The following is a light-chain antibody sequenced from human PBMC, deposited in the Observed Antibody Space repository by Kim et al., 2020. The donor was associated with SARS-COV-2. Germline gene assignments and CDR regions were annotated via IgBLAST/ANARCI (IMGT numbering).Light chain of an antibody. CDR3: QVWDSSSDHWV. J-gene: IGLJ3*02. Sequence: APGKTARINCGGNNIGSKSVQWYQQKPGQAPVLVIYYGSDRPSGIPERFSGSNSGNTATLTISRVEAGDEADYYCQVWDSSSDHWVFGGGTQLTVL. CDR2: YGS. V-gene: IGLV3-21*04. CDR1: NIGSKS.